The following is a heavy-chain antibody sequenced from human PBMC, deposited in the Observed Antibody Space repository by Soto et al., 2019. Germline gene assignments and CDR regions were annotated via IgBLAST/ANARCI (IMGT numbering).Heavy chain of an antibody. J-gene: IGHJ6*01. D-gene: IGHD3-22*01. Sequence: ASVKVSCKASGYTFTGYYMHWVRQAPGQGLEWMGWINPNSGGTNYAQKFQGWVTMTRDTSISTAYMELSRLRSDDTAVYYCARGVKYYYDSSGYLRDDVGMDVWGHGTTVTGSS. CDR2: INPNSGGT. CDR3: ARGVKYYYDSSGYLRDDVGMDV. V-gene: IGHV1-2*04. CDR1: GYTFTGYY.